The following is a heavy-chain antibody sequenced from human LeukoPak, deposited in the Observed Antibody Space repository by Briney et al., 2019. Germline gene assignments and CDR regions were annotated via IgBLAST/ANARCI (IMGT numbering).Heavy chain of an antibody. D-gene: IGHD5-18*01. V-gene: IGHV1-18*04. Sequence: ASVKVSCKASGYTFTNYGISWVRQAPGQGLECVGWISVYNGNTRYTQNLQGRVTMTTDTSTSTAYMELRSLRSDDTAAYYCARRGYRAHASGDDAFDIWGQGTMVTVSS. J-gene: IGHJ3*02. CDR3: ARRGYRAHASGDDAFDI. CDR1: GYTFTNYG. CDR2: ISVYNGNT.